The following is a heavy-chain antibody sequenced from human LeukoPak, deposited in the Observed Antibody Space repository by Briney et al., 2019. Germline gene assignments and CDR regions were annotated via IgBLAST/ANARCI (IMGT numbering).Heavy chain of an antibody. D-gene: IGHD6-13*01. CDR2: LYSGGST. CDR3: ARATQSAAGYFQH. J-gene: IGHJ1*01. V-gene: IGHV3-53*01. Sequence: GGSLRLSCAASGFTVSSKDMNWVRQAPGKGLEWVSLLYSGGSTYYADSVKGRFTISRDSSKNTLYFQMNSLRAEDTAVYYCARATQSAAGYFQHWGQGTLVTVSS. CDR1: GFTVSSKD.